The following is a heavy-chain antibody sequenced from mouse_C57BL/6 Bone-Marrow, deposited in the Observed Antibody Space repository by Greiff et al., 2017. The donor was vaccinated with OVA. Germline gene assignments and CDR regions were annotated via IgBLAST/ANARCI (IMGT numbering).Heavy chain of an antibody. CDR1: GFNIKDDY. V-gene: IGHV14-4*01. CDR3: TAPPEAPYYFDY. J-gene: IGHJ2*01. CDR2: IDPENGAT. Sequence: VQLQQSGAELVRPGASVKLSCTASGFNIKDDYMHWVKQRPEQGLEWIGWIDPENGATEYASKFQGKATITADTSSNTAYLQLSSLTSEDTAVYYCTAPPEAPYYFDYWGQGTTLTVSS.